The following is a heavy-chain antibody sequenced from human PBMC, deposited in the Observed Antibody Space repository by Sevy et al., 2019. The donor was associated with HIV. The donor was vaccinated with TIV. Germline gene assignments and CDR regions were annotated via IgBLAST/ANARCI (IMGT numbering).Heavy chain of an antibody. CDR3: AKDVASPKPLYYFDF. CDR1: GFTFSNYA. Sequence: GGSLRLSCVASGFTFSNYAMHWVRQAPGRGLEWVAFIRYDGTHKAYGDTLKGRLTISRDNAKNTVYLQMTSLRPEDTAVYYCAKDVASPKPLYYFDFWGQGNLVTVSS. J-gene: IGHJ4*02. CDR2: IRYDGTHK. V-gene: IGHV3-30*02.